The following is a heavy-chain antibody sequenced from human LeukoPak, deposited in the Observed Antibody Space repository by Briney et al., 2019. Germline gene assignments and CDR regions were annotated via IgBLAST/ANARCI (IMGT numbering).Heavy chain of an antibody. D-gene: IGHD1-1*01. V-gene: IGHV1-46*01. J-gene: IGHJ4*02. Sequence: ASVKVSCKASGYSFTSYYLHWVRQAPGQGLEWMGIINPKGGTTTYAQQFQGRATMTRDTSTSTAYMELSSLTSEDTAVYYCARTTDFDYWGQGTLVIVSS. CDR3: ARTTDFDY. CDR2: INPKGGTT. CDR1: GYSFTSYY.